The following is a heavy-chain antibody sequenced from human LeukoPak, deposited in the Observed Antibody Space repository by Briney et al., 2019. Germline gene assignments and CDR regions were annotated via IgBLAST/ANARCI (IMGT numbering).Heavy chain of an antibody. Sequence: GGSLRLSCAASGFTFSSYWMHWVRQAPGKGLVWVSRINSDGSSTSYADSVKGRFTISRDNAKNTLYLQMNSLRAEDTAVYYCARPIGYCSGGSCKGYYYGMDVWGQGTTVTVSS. CDR2: INSDGSST. V-gene: IGHV3-74*01. D-gene: IGHD2-15*01. J-gene: IGHJ6*02. CDR3: ARPIGYCSGGSCKGYYYGMDV. CDR1: GFTFSSYW.